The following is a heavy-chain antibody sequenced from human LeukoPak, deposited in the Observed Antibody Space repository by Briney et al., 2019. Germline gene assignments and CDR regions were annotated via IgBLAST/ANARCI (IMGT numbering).Heavy chain of an antibody. CDR3: VKDIELSA. CDR2: ISFSGDNA. V-gene: IGHV3-23*01. J-gene: IGHJ3*01. D-gene: IGHD3-16*02. Sequence: PGGSLRLSCAVSGFTFRHAAMTWVRQVPGKALEWVGLISFSGDNAHYADSVKGRFTISRDNSNDSLSLHMNSLRVEDTAMYYCVKDIELSAWGLGTMVTVSS. CDR1: GFTFRHAA.